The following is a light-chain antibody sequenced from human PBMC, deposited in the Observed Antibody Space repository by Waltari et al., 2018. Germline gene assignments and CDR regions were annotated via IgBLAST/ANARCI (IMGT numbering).Light chain of an antibody. V-gene: IGKV3-20*01. Sequence: VLTQSPGTLSLSPGERATLSCRASQSLTKRYLAWYQQKPGQAPRLLIYGASSRAAGIPERFSGSGSGTDFTLTISRLEPEDFAVCYCQQYGSSILYTFGQGTKVEIK. J-gene: IGKJ2*01. CDR1: QSLTKRY. CDR3: QQYGSSILYT. CDR2: GAS.